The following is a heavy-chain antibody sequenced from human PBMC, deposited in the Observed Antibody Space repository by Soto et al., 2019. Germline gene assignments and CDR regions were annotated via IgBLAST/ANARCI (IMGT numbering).Heavy chain of an antibody. V-gene: IGHV3-23*01. CDR2: TTTSGAGT. CDR3: AKLTTS. Sequence: GGSLRLSCAASGFTFSNAWMSWVRQAPGKGLEWVSTTTTSGAGTYYADSVKGRFTISRDNSKNTLYLQMNSLRVEDTAVYYCAKLTTSWGQGTLVTVSS. CDR1: GFTFSNAW. J-gene: IGHJ5*02.